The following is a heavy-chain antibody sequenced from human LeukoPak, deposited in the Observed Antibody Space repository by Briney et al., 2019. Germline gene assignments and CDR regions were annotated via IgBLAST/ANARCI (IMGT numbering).Heavy chain of an antibody. CDR3: AISSSARGGFDY. Sequence: GGSLRLSCAASGFTFSDYYMSWIRQAPGKGLEWVSYISSSGSTVYYADSVKGRFTISRDNAENSLYLQMNSLRVEDTAVYYCAISSSARGGFDYWGQGTLVTVSS. CDR2: ISSSGSTV. V-gene: IGHV3-11*01. CDR1: GFTFSDYY. D-gene: IGHD6-19*01. J-gene: IGHJ4*02.